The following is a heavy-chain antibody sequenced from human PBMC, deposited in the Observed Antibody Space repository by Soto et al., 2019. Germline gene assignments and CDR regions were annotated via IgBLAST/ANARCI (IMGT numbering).Heavy chain of an antibody. V-gene: IGHV3-30*18. CDR3: AKSWDYGDYDY. D-gene: IGHD4-17*01. Sequence: QVQLVESGGGVVQPGRSLRLSCAASGFTFSSYGMHWVRQAPGKGLEWVAVISYDGSNKYYADSVKGRFTISRDNSKNTLYLQMNSLRAEDTAVYYCAKSWDYGDYDYWGQGTLVTVSS. CDR2: ISYDGSNK. J-gene: IGHJ4*02. CDR1: GFTFSSYG.